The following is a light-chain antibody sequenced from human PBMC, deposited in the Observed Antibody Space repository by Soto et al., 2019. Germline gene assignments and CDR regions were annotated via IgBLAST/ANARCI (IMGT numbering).Light chain of an antibody. CDR1: QSVSSN. CDR2: GAS. J-gene: IGKJ1*01. Sequence: EIVMTQSPATLSLSPGERATLSCRASQSVSSNLAWYQQKPGQAPRLLIYGASTRATGIPARFSGSGSGTELTLTISSLQSEDFAFYYGHQYNNWPWTFGQGTNVEIK. V-gene: IGKV3-15*01. CDR3: HQYNNWPWT.